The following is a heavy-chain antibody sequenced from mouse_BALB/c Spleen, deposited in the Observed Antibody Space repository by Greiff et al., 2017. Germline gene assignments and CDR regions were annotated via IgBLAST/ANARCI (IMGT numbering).Heavy chain of an antibody. J-gene: IGHJ2*01. V-gene: IGHV14-3*02. Sequence: EVKLVESGAELVKPGASVKLSCTASGFNIKDTYMHWVKQRPEQGLEWIGRIDPANGNTKYDPKFQGKATITADTSSNTAYLQLSSLTSEDTAVYYCARNRYDYWGQGTTLTVSS. CDR3: ARNRYDY. CDR1: GFNIKDTY. D-gene: IGHD2-14*01. CDR2: IDPANGNT.